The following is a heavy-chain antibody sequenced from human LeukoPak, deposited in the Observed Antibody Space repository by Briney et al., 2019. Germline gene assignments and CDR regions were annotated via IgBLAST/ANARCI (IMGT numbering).Heavy chain of an antibody. V-gene: IGHV4-30-4*08. J-gene: IGHJ6*02. CDR2: IYYSGST. CDR3: ARAGRFGMDV. D-gene: IGHD1-26*01. CDR1: GGSFSGYY. Sequence: SETLSLTCAVYGGSFSGYYWSWIRQPPGKGLEWIGYIYYSGSTYYNPSLKSRVTISVDTSKNQFSLKLSSVTAADTAVYYCARAGRFGMDVWGQGTTVTVSS.